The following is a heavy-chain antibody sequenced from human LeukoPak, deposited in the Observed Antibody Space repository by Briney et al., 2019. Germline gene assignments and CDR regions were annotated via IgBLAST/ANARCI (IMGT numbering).Heavy chain of an antibody. J-gene: IGHJ4*02. V-gene: IGHV1-69*13. CDR3: AAVVPAVMGYFDY. D-gene: IGHD2-2*01. Sequence: SVKVSCKASGGTFSSYAISWVRQAPGQGLEWMGGIIPIFGTANYAQKFQGRVTITADESTSTAYMELSSLRSEDTAVCYCAAVVPAVMGYFDYWGQGTLVTVSS. CDR1: GGTFSSYA. CDR2: IIPIFGTA.